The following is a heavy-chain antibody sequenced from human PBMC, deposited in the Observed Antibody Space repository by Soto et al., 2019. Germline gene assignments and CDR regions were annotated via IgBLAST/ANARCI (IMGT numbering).Heavy chain of an antibody. D-gene: IGHD3-22*01. CDR3: ATSTSYFYDSSGYHDYDAVAI. J-gene: IGHJ3*02. V-gene: IGHV3-72*01. CDR2: TINKLASYTT. Sequence: GGSLMLSCTASGFTFSSHYIDCVREAPGKGLRWVGVTINKLASYTTEYAASVKGRFTMSRDDSKNPLLLQMNGLETEDRPVYYCATSTSYFYDSSGYHDYDAVAIWGQGTVVTVS. CDR1: GFTFSSHY.